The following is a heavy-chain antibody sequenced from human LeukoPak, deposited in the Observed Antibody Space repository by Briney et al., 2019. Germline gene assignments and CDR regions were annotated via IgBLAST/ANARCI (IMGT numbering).Heavy chain of an antibody. Sequence: SETLSLTCTVSGGSISSSSYYWGWIRQPPGKGLEWIGSIYYSGSTYYNPSLKSRVTISVDTSKNQFSLKLSSVTAADTAVYYCARGSEWWIEFDYWGQGTLVTVSS. CDR3: ARGSEWWIEFDY. D-gene: IGHD2-8*01. CDR1: GGSISSSSYY. J-gene: IGHJ4*02. CDR2: IYYSGST. V-gene: IGHV4-39*07.